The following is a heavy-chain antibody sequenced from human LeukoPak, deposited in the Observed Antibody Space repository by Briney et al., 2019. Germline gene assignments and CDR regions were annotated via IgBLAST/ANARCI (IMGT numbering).Heavy chain of an antibody. Sequence: PGGSLRLSCVASGFTVSSNYMNWVRQAPGKGLEWVAVIYTGGATYYADSVKGRFTISRDNSKNTLSLQMNSLRAEDTAVYYCAKGKYSSGWSLYWGQGTLVTVSS. D-gene: IGHD6-19*01. J-gene: IGHJ4*02. V-gene: IGHV3-53*01. CDR3: AKGKYSSGWSLY. CDR1: GFTVSSNY. CDR2: IYTGGAT.